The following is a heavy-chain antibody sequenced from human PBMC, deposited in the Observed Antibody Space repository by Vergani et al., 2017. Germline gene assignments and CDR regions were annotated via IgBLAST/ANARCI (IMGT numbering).Heavy chain of an antibody. J-gene: IGHJ3*01. CDR2: IYSSGTT. CDR3: ARDGGDYDKDALDL. Sequence: QVQLQESGPGLVKPSQTLSLTCTVSGGAFSSGGQSWTWVRQPANQGLEWIGCIYSSGTTNYNPSLRSRVTMSVDTSKKQFSLEVTSVTAADTAVYYCARDGGDYDKDALDLWGLGTMVTV. D-gene: IGHD2-21*02. V-gene: IGHV4-61*02. CDR1: GGAFSSGGQS.